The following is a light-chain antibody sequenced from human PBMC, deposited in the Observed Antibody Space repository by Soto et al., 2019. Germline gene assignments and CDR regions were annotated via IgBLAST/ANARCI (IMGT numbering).Light chain of an antibody. J-gene: IGKJ1*01. CDR1: QSVSSN. V-gene: IGKV3-15*01. Sequence: EIVMRQSPATVAVSPGERATLSCRASQSVSSNLAWYQQKPGQAPRLLIYGASTRATGIPARFSGSGSGTEFTLTISSLQSEDFAVYYCQQYNNWPQTFGQGTKVDIK. CDR2: GAS. CDR3: QQYNNWPQT.